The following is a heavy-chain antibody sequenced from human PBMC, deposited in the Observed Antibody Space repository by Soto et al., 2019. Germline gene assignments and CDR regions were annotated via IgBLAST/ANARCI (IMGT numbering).Heavy chain of an antibody. CDR2: ISGSGGST. CDR3: AKCSGWPRYYFDY. Sequence: EVQLLESGGGLVQPGGSLRLSCAASGFTFSSYAMSWVRQAQGKGLEWVSAISGSGGSTYYADSVKGRFTISRDNSKNTLYLQMNSLRAEDTAVYYCAKCSGWPRYYFDYWGQGTLVTVSS. J-gene: IGHJ4*02. D-gene: IGHD6-19*01. V-gene: IGHV3-23*01. CDR1: GFTFSSYA.